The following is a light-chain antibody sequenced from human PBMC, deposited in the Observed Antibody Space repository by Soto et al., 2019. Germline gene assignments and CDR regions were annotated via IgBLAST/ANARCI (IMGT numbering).Light chain of an antibody. CDR1: QSVSSY. CDR3: QQRSNWPPLT. J-gene: IGKJ4*01. V-gene: IGKV3-11*01. Sequence: EIVLTQSTATLPLSPGERATLSCRASQSVSSYLAWYQQKPGQAPRLLIYDASNRATGIPARFSGSGSGTDFTLTISSLEPEDFAVYYCQQRSNWPPLTFGGGTKVEIK. CDR2: DAS.